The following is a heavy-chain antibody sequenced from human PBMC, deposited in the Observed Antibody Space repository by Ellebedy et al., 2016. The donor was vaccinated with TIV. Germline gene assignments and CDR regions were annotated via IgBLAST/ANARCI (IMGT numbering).Heavy chain of an antibody. Sequence: PGGSLRLSCAASGFTFSDYYMSWIRQAPGKGLEWVSYISSSGSTIYYADSVKGRFTVSRDNSERTVYLQMNSLSADDTGVYYCARDFNWNSYDSWGQGTLVTVSS. CDR1: GFTFSDYY. CDR2: ISSSGSTI. J-gene: IGHJ4*02. CDR3: ARDFNWNSYDS. D-gene: IGHD1-20*01. V-gene: IGHV3-11*04.